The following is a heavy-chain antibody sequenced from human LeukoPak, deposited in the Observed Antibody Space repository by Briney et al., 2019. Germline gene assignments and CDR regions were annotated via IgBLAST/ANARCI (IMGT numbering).Heavy chain of an antibody. D-gene: IGHD3-9*01. CDR1: GGSISSSSYY. CDR3: AGPGGYSDWLPFGY. J-gene: IGHJ4*02. V-gene: IGHV4-39*07. Sequence: SETLSLACTVSGGSISSSSYYWGWIRQPPGKGLEWIGSICYSGSTYYNRSLKSRLTISVDTSKNQFSLKLSSVTAADTAVYYCAGPGGYSDWLPFGYWGQGTLVTVSS. CDR2: ICYSGST.